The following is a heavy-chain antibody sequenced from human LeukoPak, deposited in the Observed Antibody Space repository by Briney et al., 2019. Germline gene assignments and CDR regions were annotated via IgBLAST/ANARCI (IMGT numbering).Heavy chain of an antibody. Sequence: PSETLSLTCTVSGGSISSYYWSWIRQPAGKGLEWIGRIYTSGSTNYNPSLKSRVTMSVDTSKNQFSLKLSSVTAADTAVYYCARHIRNYYGSGSYRGYYYYMDVWGKGTTVTISS. CDR3: ARHIRNYYGSGSYRGYYYYMDV. CDR1: GGSISSYY. V-gene: IGHV4-4*07. J-gene: IGHJ6*03. D-gene: IGHD3-10*01. CDR2: IYTSGST.